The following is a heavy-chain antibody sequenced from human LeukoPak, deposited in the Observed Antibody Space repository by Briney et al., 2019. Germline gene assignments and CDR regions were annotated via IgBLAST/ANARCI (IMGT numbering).Heavy chain of an antibody. CDR3: AGDPITSTGIRYFDY. CDR2: ISYDGSNK. J-gene: IGHJ4*02. V-gene: IGHV3-30*03. CDR1: GFTFSSYG. Sequence: QAGGSLRLSCAASGFTFSSYGMHWVRQAPGKVLEWVAVISYDGSNKYYADSVKGRFTISRDNSKNTLYLQMNSLRVGDTAVYYCAGDPITSTGIRYFDYWGQGTLVTVSS. D-gene: IGHD2-21*02.